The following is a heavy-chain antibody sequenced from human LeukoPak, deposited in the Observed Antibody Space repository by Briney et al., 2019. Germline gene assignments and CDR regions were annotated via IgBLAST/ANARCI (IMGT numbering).Heavy chain of an antibody. J-gene: IGHJ4*02. V-gene: IGHV3-21*01. CDR2: ISSSSAHI. CDR1: GFTFSSYS. CDR3: ARDIGGSYTAIDY. D-gene: IGHD1-26*01. Sequence: GGSLRPSCAASGFTFSSYSMNWVRQAPGKGLEWVSFISSSSAHINYADSVKGRFTISRDNPRNSLYLQMNSLRAEDTAVYYCARDIGGSYTAIDYWGQGTLVTVSS.